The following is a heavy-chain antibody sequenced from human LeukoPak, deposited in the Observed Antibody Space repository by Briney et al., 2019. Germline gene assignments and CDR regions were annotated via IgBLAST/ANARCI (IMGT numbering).Heavy chain of an antibody. CDR1: GYSFTGYW. J-gene: IGHJ4*02. D-gene: IGHD3-10*01. V-gene: IGHV5-51*01. CDR2: IYPGDSDT. CDR3: ARHLHYASGHWGIHY. Sequence: GESLKISCNGSGYSFTGYWIGWVRQMPGKGLEWMGIIYPGDSDTRYSPSFQGQVTISADKSITTAYLQGNSMKASDTAIYYCARHLHYASGHWGIHYWGQGPLVNVSS.